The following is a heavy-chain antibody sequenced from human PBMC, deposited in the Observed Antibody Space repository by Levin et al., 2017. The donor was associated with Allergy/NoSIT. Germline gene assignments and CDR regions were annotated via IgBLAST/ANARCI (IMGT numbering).Heavy chain of an antibody. V-gene: IGHV3-53*01. CDR3: ASFPGGHDY. Sequence: LGESLKISCAASGFTVSSNYMTWVRQAPGKGLDWVSVIYSGGNTYYADSVKGRFTISRDNSKNTLYLQMNSLRPEDTAVYYCASFPGGHDYWGQGTLVIVSS. CDR2: IYSGGNT. CDR1: GFTVSSNY. J-gene: IGHJ4*02. D-gene: IGHD4-23*01.